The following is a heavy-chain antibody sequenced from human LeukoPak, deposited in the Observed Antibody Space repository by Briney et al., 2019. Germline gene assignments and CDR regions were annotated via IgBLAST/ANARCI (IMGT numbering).Heavy chain of an antibody. J-gene: IGHJ4*02. V-gene: IGHV4-59*01. Sequence: SETLSLTCTVSGGSISSYYWSWIRQPPGKGLEWNGYISYSGTTNYNPSLKSRVTISVAPSKNQFSLKLRSVTAPDTAVYYCARDRGNYFDYWGQGTLVTVSS. CDR2: ISYSGTT. CDR3: ARDRGNYFDY. CDR1: GGSISSYY. D-gene: IGHD6-13*01.